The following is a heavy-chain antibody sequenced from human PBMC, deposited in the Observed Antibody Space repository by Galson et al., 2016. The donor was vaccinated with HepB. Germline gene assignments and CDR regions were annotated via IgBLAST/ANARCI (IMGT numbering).Heavy chain of an antibody. J-gene: IGHJ5*02. CDR1: GFTFSSSA. V-gene: IGHV3-23*01. D-gene: IGHD1-20*01. Sequence: SLRLSCAASGFTFSSSAMSWVRQAPGRGLEWVSLISGNGDTTYYVDSAKGQFPISRDNSKNTLYRQMNSRGGEDTAVYYCAKLWYNWNGDYGWFDPWGQGTLVTVTS. CDR3: AKLWYNWNGDYGWFDP. CDR2: ISGNGDTT.